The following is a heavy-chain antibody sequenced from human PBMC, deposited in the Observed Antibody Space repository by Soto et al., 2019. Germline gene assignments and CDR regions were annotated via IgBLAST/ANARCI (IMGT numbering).Heavy chain of an antibody. CDR1: GFTFSSYS. D-gene: IGHD7-27*01. Sequence: GGSLRLSCAASGFTFSSYSMNWVRQAPGKGLEWVSSISSSSSYIYYADSVKGRFTISRDNAKNSLYLQMNSLRAEDTAVYYCARDQETGLFDYWGQGTLVTVSS. V-gene: IGHV3-21*01. CDR2: ISSSSSYI. J-gene: IGHJ4*02. CDR3: ARDQETGLFDY.